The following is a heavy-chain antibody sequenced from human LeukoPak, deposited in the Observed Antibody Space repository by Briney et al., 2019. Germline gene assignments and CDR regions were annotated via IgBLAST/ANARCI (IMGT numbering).Heavy chain of an antibody. CDR1: GYTFTSYY. J-gene: IGHJ6*02. D-gene: IGHD3-22*01. Sequence: GASVKVSCKASGYTFTSYYMHWVRQAPGQGLEWMGIINPSGGSTSYAQKFQGRVTMTRNTSISTAYMELSSLRSEDTAVYYCAREFHDSSGYNYYYGMDVWGQGTTVTVSS. V-gene: IGHV1-46*01. CDR2: INPSGGST. CDR3: AREFHDSSGYNYYYGMDV.